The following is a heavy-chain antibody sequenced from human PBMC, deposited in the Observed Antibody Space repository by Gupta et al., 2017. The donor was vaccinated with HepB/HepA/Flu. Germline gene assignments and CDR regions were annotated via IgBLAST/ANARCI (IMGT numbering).Heavy chain of an antibody. D-gene: IGHD6-6*01. Sequence: EVQLVESGGGLVQPGGSLRLSCAGSGFTFSSYEMNWVRQAPGKGLEWVSYIGASGRTIFYADSVRGRFTISRDNAMHSLYLQMNSLRAEDTALYYCAIIDSSPSGVNFWGQGTLVTVSS. V-gene: IGHV3-48*03. J-gene: IGHJ4*02. CDR1: GFTFSSYE. CDR3: AIIDSSPSGVNF. CDR2: IGASGRTI.